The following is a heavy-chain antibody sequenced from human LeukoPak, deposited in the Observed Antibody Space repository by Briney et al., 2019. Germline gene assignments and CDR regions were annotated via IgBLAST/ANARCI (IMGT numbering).Heavy chain of an antibody. CDR1: GYTFTGYY. CDR2: INPNSGGT. V-gene: IGHV1-2*02. J-gene: IGHJ4*02. Sequence: ASVKVSCKASGYTFTGYYMHWVRQAPGQGLEWMGWINPNSGGTNYAQKFQGRVTMTRDTSISTAYMELSRLRSDDTAVYYCARSYGSSGYESSFDYWGQGTLVTVSS. D-gene: IGHD3-22*01. CDR3: ARSYGSSGYESSFDY.